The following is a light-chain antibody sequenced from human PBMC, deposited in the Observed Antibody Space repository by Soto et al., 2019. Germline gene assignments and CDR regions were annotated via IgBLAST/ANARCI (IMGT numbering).Light chain of an antibody. Sequence: QSALTQPASVSGSPGQSITISCTGTSSDVGAYNYVSWYQQHPGKAPKLMIYEVSNRPSGVSNRFSGSKSANTASLTISGLQAEDEADSYCGSYTSICTRLFGGGTNLTVL. J-gene: IGLJ3*02. V-gene: IGLV2-14*03. CDR2: EVS. CDR3: GSYTSICTRL. CDR1: SSDVGAYNY.